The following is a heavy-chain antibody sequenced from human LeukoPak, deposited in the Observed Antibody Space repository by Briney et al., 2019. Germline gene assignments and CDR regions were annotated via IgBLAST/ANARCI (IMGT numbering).Heavy chain of an antibody. V-gene: IGHV3-64D*06. D-gene: IGHD2-2*01. CDR3: VKRELGYCSSTSCDDS. J-gene: IGHJ5*01. Sequence: GGSLRLSCSASGFTFRNYAMHWVRQAPGKGLEYVSAISSNGGITYYADSVKGRFTISRDNSKNALYLQMSNLRAEDTAVYYCVKRELGYCSSTSCDDSWGQGTLVTVSS. CDR2: ISSNGGIT. CDR1: GFTFRNYA.